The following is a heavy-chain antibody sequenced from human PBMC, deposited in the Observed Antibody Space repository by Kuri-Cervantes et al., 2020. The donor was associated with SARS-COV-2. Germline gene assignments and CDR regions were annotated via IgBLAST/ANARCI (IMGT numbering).Heavy chain of an antibody. CDR1: GYTLTELS. V-gene: IGHV1-24*01. CDR3: ATDIRAVTTSFKYHFDY. CDR2: FDPEDGET. D-gene: IGHD4-17*01. J-gene: IGHJ4*02. Sequence: ASVKVSCKVSGYTLTELSMHWVRQAPGKGLEWMGGFDPEDGETIYAQKFQGRVTMTEDTSTVTAYMELSSLRSEDTAMYYCATDIRAVTTSFKYHFDYWGQGTLVTVSS.